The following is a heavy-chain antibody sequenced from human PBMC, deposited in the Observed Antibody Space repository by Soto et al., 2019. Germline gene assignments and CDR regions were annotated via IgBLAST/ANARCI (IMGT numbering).Heavy chain of an antibody. D-gene: IGHD1-26*01. J-gene: IGHJ6*02. CDR1: GVSISSYY. CDR3: ARGQWELLAYYGMDV. Sequence: SETLSLTCTVSGVSISSYYWSWIRQPPGKGLEWIGYIYYSGSTNYNPSLKSRVTISVDTSKNQFSLKLSSVTAADTAVYYCARGQWELLAYYGMDVWGQGTTVTVSS. CDR2: IYYSGST. V-gene: IGHV4-59*01.